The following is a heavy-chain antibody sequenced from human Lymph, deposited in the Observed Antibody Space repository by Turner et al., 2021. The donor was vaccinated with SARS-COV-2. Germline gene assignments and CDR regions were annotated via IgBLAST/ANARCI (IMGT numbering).Heavy chain of an antibody. CDR3: ASNFWTAYILDY. Sequence: QVQLVESGGCGVQPGRSLGRSCAASGFTLSSYAMHWVRQAPGNGLAWVSVIAYDGSNKYYAVSVKGRFTISRDNSNNTLYLQMNSLRVEHTAVYYCASNFWTAYILDYWGQGTLVTVSS. V-gene: IGHV3-30-3*01. CDR2: IAYDGSNK. D-gene: IGHD3-3*01. CDR1: GFTLSSYA. J-gene: IGHJ4*02.